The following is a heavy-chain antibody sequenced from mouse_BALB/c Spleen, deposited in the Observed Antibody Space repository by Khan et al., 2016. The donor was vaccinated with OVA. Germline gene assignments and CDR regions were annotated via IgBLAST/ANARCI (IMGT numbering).Heavy chain of an antibody. V-gene: IGHV3-2*02. CDR3: ARVYGGDFDY. CDR1: GYSITTDYA. J-gene: IGHJ2*01. CDR2: ISYSGNT. D-gene: IGHD1-1*01. Sequence: VQLQQSGPGLVKPYQSLSLTCTVTGYSITTDYAWNWIRQFPGNKLEWMGYISYSGNTKYNPSLKSRISITRDTSKNQFFLQLKSVTTEDTARYYCARVYGGDFDYWGQGTTLTVSS.